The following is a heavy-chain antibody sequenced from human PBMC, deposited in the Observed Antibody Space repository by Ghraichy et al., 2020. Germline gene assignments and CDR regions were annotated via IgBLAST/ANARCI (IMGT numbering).Heavy chain of an antibody. CDR1: GFTFSSYS. J-gene: IGHJ4*02. CDR3: ARDRVDDFWSGYPSANFDY. CDR2: ISSSSSYI. D-gene: IGHD3-3*01. V-gene: IGHV3-21*01. Sequence: GGSLRLSCAASGFTFSSYSMNWVRQAPGKGLEWVSSISSSSSYIYYADSVKGRFTISRDNAKNSLYLQMNSLRAEDTAVYYCARDRVDDFWSGYPSANFDYWGQGTLVTVSS.